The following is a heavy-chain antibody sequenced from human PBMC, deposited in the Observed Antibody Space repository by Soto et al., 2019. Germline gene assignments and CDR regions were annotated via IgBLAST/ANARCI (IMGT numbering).Heavy chain of an antibody. V-gene: IGHV1-69*02. CDR1: GGTFSSYT. Sequence: QVQLVQSGAEVKKPGSSVKVSCKASGGTFSSYTISWVRQAPGQGLEWMGRIIPILGIANYAQKFQGRVTITADKSTSTAYMELSSLRSEDTAVYYYAGTMVRGVIITWGPWFDPWGQGTLVTVSS. J-gene: IGHJ5*02. CDR2: IIPILGIA. CDR3: AGTMVRGVIITWGPWFDP. D-gene: IGHD3-10*01.